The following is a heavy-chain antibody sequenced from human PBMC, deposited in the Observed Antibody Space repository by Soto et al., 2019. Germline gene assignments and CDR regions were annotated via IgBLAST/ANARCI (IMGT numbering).Heavy chain of an antibody. Sequence: PGGSLRLSCAASGFTVRSNHMSWVRQAPGKGLEWVSVIYTGGSTDYADAVKGRLTISRDNSKSTLYLQMNSLRVEDTAVYYCATLGRYFGSGRYYFDYWGQGTLVTVSS. CDR1: GFTVRSNH. CDR3: ATLGRYFGSGRYYFDY. CDR2: IYTGGST. J-gene: IGHJ4*02. V-gene: IGHV3-66*01. D-gene: IGHD3-10*01.